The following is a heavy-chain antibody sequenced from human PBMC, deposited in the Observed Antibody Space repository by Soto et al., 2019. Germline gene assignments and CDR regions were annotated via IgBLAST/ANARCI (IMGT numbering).Heavy chain of an antibody. CDR3: ARRSAAGSSPEYVDY. D-gene: IGHD6-25*01. CDR2: IDPSDSYT. CDR1: GYSFTSYW. V-gene: IGHV5-10-1*01. Sequence: PGESLKISCKGSGYSFTSYWISWVRQMPGKGLEWMGRIDPSDSYTNYSPSFQGHVTISADKSISTAYLQWSSLKASDTAMYYCARRSAAGSSPEYVDYWGQGTLVTVSS. J-gene: IGHJ4*02.